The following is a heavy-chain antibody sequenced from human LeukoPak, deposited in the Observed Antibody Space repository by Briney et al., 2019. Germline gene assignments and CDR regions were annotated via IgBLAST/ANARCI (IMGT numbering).Heavy chain of an antibody. Sequence: SQTLSLTCTVSGGSISSGDYYWTWIRQPPGKGLEWIGYIYYSGSTYYNPSLKSRLTISVDTSKKQFSLKLTSVTAADTAVCFCARGVGSSWYGDWGQGTLVTVSS. CDR1: GGSISSGDYY. CDR2: IYYSGST. D-gene: IGHD6-13*01. V-gene: IGHV4-30-4*01. CDR3: ARGVGSSWYGD. J-gene: IGHJ4*02.